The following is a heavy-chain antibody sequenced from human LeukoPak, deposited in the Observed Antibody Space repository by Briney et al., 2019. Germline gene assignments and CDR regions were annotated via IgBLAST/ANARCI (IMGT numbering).Heavy chain of an antibody. V-gene: IGHV3-64*01. D-gene: IGHD6-19*01. Sequence: PGGSLRLSCAASGFTFSSYSMDWVRQAPGKGLEYVSAISSNGGSTYYANSVKGRFTISRDNSKNTLYLQMGSLRAEDMAVYYCARWSGIVVAGRSSYYYYGMDVWGQGTTVTVSS. CDR1: GFTFSSYS. J-gene: IGHJ6*02. CDR3: ARWSGIVVAGRSSYYYYGMDV. CDR2: ISSNGGST.